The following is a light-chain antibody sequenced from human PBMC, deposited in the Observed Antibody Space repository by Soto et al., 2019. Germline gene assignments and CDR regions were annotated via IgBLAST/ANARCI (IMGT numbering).Light chain of an antibody. Sequence: DIQMTPSPSSLSASVGDRVTITCRARQSISSYLNCYQQKPGKAPKLLIYAASSLQSGVPSRFSGSGSGTEFTLTISSLQPDDFATYYCQQYGTFGQGTKVDIK. CDR2: AAS. V-gene: IGKV1-39*01. CDR3: QQYGT. CDR1: QSISSY. J-gene: IGKJ1*01.